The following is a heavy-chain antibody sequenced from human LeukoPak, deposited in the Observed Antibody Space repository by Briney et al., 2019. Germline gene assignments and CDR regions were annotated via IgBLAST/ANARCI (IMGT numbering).Heavy chain of an antibody. J-gene: IGHJ6*03. D-gene: IGHD3-10*01. CDR1: GFIFSRYG. V-gene: IGHV3-23*01. CDR2: ISGSGGTT. CDR3: ARVVVPRLGHGEYYYYYYYMDV. Sequence: PGGSLRLSCAASGFIFSRYGMSWVRQAPGKGLEWVSAISGSGGTTYYTDSVKGRFTISRDNAKNSLYLQMNSLRAEDTAVYYCARVVVPRLGHGEYYYYYYYMDVWGKGTTVTVSS.